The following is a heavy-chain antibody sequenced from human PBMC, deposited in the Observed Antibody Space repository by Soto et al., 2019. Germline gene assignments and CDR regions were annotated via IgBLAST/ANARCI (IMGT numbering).Heavy chain of an antibody. CDR3: ASGHEYGGNSDAFEI. Sequence: QVQLVQSGAEVKKPGSSMKVSCKASGGTFSTSSINWVRQAPGQRPEWMGNILPIFGTADYAQKFQDRVTSTAAKSTNTAYMELLSLFSEDTAVYYCASGHEYGGNSDAFEIWGQWTVVTVYS. D-gene: IGHD4-17*01. J-gene: IGHJ3*02. CDR1: GGTFSTSS. CDR2: ILPIFGTA. V-gene: IGHV1-69*14.